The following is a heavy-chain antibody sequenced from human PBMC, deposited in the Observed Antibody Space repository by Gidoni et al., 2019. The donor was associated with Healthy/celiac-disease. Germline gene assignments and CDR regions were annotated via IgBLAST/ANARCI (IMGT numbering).Heavy chain of an antibody. CDR2: IYSSGST. CDR1: GGSTSSGGYY. CDR3: ASWLRVLRLTGTKGWFDP. D-gene: IGHD5-12*01. Sequence: QVQLQESGHGLLKSSQTLSLTCTISGGSTSSGGYYWSWIRQPPGKGLEWSGYIYSSGSTYYNPSSKSRVNISVDTSKNQFSLKLSSVTAADTAVYYCASWLRVLRLTGTKGWFDPWGQGTLVTVSS. V-gene: IGHV4-31*03. J-gene: IGHJ5*02.